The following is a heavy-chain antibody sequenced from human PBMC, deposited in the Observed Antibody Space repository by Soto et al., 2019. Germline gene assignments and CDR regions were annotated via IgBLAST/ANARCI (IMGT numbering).Heavy chain of an antibody. CDR1: GCSFTSYW. CDR3: ARSEVVVASGTFYYYYGMDV. J-gene: IGHJ6*02. V-gene: IGHV5-51*01. CDR2: IYPGDSDT. Sequence: GESLKICCKGSGCSFTSYWIGWVRQMPGKGLEWMGIIYPGDSDTRYSPSFQGQVTISADKSISTAYLQWSSLKASDTAMYYCARSEVVVASGTFYYYYGMDVWGQGTTVTVSS. D-gene: IGHD2-15*01.